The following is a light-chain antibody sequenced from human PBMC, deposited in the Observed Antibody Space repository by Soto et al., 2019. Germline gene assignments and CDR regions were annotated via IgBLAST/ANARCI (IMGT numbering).Light chain of an antibody. V-gene: IGKV3-20*01. CDR3: QHYSGDRAT. J-gene: IGKJ1*01. CDR2: GAS. CDR1: QSVTGNY. Sequence: EIVLTQSPDTLSLSPGQRATLSCRARQSVTGNYLAWYQQKPGQAPRLLIYGASSRATGIPDRFSGSGSGTEFTLTISSLRPDDFATYYCQHYSGDRATFGQGTKVDIK.